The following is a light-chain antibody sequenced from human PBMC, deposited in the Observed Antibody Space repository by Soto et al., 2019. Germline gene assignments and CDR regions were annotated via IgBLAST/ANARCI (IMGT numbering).Light chain of an antibody. CDR3: RQYGASLIT. J-gene: IGKJ5*01. Sequence: EIVLTQSPGTLSLSPGERATLSCRASQSVSSSYLAWYQQKPGQAPRLLIYGATSRANGIPDRFSGSGSGTDFTLSISRLESEDFAVYYCRQYGASLITFGQGTRLEIK. CDR1: QSVSSSY. V-gene: IGKV3-20*01. CDR2: GAT.